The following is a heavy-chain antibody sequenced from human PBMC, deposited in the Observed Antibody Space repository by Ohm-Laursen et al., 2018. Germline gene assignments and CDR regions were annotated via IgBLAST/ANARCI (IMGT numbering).Heavy chain of an antibody. CDR1: GYTLTELS. V-gene: IGHV1-24*01. J-gene: IGHJ4*02. Sequence: GSSVKVSCKVSGYTLTELSMHWVRQAPGKGLEWMGGFDPEDGETIYAQKFQGRITMTEDTSTDTAYMELSSLRSEDTAVYYCATSLVATTRGDYWGQGTLVTVSS. CDR2: FDPEDGET. CDR3: ATSLVATTRGDY. D-gene: IGHD5-12*01.